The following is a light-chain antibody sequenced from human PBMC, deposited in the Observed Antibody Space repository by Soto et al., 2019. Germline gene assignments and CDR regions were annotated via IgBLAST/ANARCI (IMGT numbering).Light chain of an antibody. J-gene: IGLJ1*01. CDR2: DVS. CDR1: SSDVGSYKD. V-gene: IGLV2-11*01. Sequence: QSALAQPRSVSGSPGQSVTISCTGTSSDVGSYKDVSWYQHHPGKVPKLMIYDVSERPSGVPDRFSGSKSGNTASLTTSGLQAEDEAIYYCCAYADTFYVFGTGTKVTLL. CDR3: CAYADTFYV.